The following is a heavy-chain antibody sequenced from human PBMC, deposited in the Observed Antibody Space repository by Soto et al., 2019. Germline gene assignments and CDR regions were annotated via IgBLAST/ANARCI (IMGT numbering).Heavy chain of an antibody. V-gene: IGHV5-51*01. J-gene: IGHJ4*02. CDR1: GYSFTFYW. CDR2: IYPDDSDT. Sequence: GESLKISCEASGYSFTFYWIAWVRQLPGKGLEWMGIIYPDDSDTRYSPSFQGQVTISADESITTAFLQWSSLKASDTGMYYCARRYCSRADCYSDSWGQGSLVTVSS. CDR3: ARRYCSRADCYSDS. D-gene: IGHD2-2*01.